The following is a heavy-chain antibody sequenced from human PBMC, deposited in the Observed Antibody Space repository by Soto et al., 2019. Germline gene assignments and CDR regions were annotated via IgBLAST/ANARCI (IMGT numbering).Heavy chain of an antibody. Sequence: SSETLSLSCTVSDGSIDSGSYYRSWVRQYPGKGLEWIGSIHYSGSIYYSPSLRSRLTMSADTSKNQFSLKLSSVTVADTAVYSCTKGLDRAKLGYWGQG. D-gene: IGHD1-26*01. V-gene: IGHV4-31*03. CDR2: IHYSGSI. J-gene: IGHJ4*02. CDR3: TKGLDRAKLGY. CDR1: DGSIDSGSYY.